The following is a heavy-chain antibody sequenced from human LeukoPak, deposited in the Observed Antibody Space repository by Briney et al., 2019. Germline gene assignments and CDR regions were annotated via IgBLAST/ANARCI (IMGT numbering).Heavy chain of an antibody. CDR1: GFTFSSYS. Sequence: GGSLRLSCAASGFTFSSYSMNWVRQAPGKGLEWVSSISSSSSYIYYADSVKGRFTISRDNAKNSLYLQMNSLRAEDTAVYYCARVGSSSTKSNYINQQTPITDP. J-gene: IGHJ5*02. CDR3: ARVGSSSTKSNYINQQTPITDP. CDR2: ISSSSSYI. D-gene: IGHD6-6*01. V-gene: IGHV3-21*01.